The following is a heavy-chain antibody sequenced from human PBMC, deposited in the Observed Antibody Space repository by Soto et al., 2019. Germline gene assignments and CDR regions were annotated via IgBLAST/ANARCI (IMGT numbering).Heavy chain of an antibody. J-gene: IGHJ4*02. CDR1: GFSLSPYW. V-gene: IGHV3-74*03. D-gene: IGHD3-16*01. Sequence: EVHLEESGGGLVQPGGSLRLSCAASGFSLSPYWMHWVRQVPGRGLEWVARLSSDGFGAAYADSVKGRFCISRDIARNTLSLQMNSLRADDTAVYYCARDLGGPDYWGRGTSVTVSS. CDR2: LSSDGFGA. CDR3: ARDLGGPDY.